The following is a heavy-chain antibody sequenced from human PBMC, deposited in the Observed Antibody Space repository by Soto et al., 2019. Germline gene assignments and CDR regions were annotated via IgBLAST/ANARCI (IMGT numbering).Heavy chain of an antibody. CDR1: GYTFTSYG. CDR3: ARYGPRAGDDFDCVRGYFAY. Sequence: ASVKVSCKASGYTFTSYGISWVRQAPGQGLEWMGWISAYNGNTNYAQKLRGRVTMTTDTSTSTAYMELRSLRSDDTAVYYCARYGPRAGDDFDCVRGYFAYWGQGTLVTVSS. D-gene: IGHD3-9*01. CDR2: ISAYNGNT. V-gene: IGHV1-18*01. J-gene: IGHJ4*02.